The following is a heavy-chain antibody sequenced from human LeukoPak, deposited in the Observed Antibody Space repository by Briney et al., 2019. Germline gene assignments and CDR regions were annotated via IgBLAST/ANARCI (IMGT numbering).Heavy chain of an antibody. CDR3: ARGITYYDFWSGYARDYYFDY. D-gene: IGHD3-3*01. V-gene: IGHV4-59*01. CDR1: GGSISTYY. Sequence: SETLSLTCSVSGGSISTYYWTWIRQPPGEGLEWIGYIYYSGSTNYNPSLKSRVTISLDTSKNQFSLKLSSVTAADTAVYYCARGITYYDFWSGYARDYYFDYWGQGTLVTVSS. J-gene: IGHJ4*02. CDR2: IYYSGST.